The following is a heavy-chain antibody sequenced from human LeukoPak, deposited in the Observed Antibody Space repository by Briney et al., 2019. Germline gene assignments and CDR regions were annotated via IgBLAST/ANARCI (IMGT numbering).Heavy chain of an antibody. CDR1: GGTFSSHA. CDR3: ARLGELLSQFDY. J-gene: IGHJ4*02. Sequence: ASVKVSCKASGGTFSSHAISWVRQAPGQGLEWMGGIIPIFGTANYAQKFQGRVTITADESTSTAYMELSSLRSEDTAVYYCARLGELLSQFDYWGQGTLVTVSS. V-gene: IGHV1-69*13. D-gene: IGHD3-10*01. CDR2: IIPIFGTA.